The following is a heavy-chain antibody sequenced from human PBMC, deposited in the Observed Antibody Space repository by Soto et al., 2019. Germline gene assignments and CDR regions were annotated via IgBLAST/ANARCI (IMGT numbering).Heavy chain of an antibody. CDR2: ISRSGGST. V-gene: IGHV3-43*02. Sequence: GGSLRLSCTVSGFPFNTYAMAWVRQAPGKGLEWVSAISRSGGSTYYADSVKGRFTISRDNSKTSLYLQMNSLRTEDTVLYYCAKDSGGSSWWSGSYYAMDVWGQGTTVTVSS. CDR1: GFPFNTYA. CDR3: AKDSGGSSWWSGSYYAMDV. D-gene: IGHD6-13*01. J-gene: IGHJ6*02.